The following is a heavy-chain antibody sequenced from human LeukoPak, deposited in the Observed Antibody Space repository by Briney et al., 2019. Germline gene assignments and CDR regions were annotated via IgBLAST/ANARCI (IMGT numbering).Heavy chain of an antibody. CDR1: GGSFSGYY. V-gene: IGHV4-34*01. CDR3: WRFLEWLPD. Sequence: SETLSLTCAVYGGSFSGYYWSWIRQPPGKGLEWIGEINHSGSTNYNPSLKSRVTISVDTSKNQFSLKLSSVTAADTAVYYCWRFLEWLPDWGQGTLVTVSS. J-gene: IGHJ4*02. D-gene: IGHD3-3*01. CDR2: INHSGST.